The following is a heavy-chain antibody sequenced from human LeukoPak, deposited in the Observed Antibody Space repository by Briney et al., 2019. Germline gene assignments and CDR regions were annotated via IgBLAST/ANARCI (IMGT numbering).Heavy chain of an antibody. V-gene: IGHV1-69*13. D-gene: IGHD1-26*01. CDR2: IIPIFGTA. CDR3: ARDNSVGDVAWWFDP. J-gene: IGHJ5*02. CDR1: RGTFSSYA. Sequence: SVKVSCKASRGTFSSYAISWVRQAPGQGLEWMGGIIPIFGTANYAQKFQGRVKITADESTSTAYMELSSLRSDDTAVYYCARDNSVGDVAWWFDPWGQGTLVTVSS.